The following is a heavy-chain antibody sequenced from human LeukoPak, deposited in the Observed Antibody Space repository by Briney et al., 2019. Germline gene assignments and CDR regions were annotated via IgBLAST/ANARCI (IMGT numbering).Heavy chain of an antibody. D-gene: IGHD6-19*01. CDR3: ARVTEWRAGRYYFDY. CDR2: IYYSGST. V-gene: IGHV4-4*02. CDR1: GGSIISGNW. J-gene: IGHJ4*02. Sequence: PSETLSLTCAVSGGSIISGNWWSWVRQPPGKGLEWIGYIYYSGSTNYNPSLKSRVTISVDTSKNQFSLKLSSVTAADTAVYYCARVTEWRAGRYYFDYWGQGTLVTVSS.